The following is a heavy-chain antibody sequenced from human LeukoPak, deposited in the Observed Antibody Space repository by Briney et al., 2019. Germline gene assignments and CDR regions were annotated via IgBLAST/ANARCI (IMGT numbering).Heavy chain of an antibody. CDR2: ISGSGGST. CDR1: GFTVSSNY. Sequence: GGSLRLSCAASGFTVSSNYMSWVRQAPGKGLEWVSAISGSGGSTYYADSVKGRFTISRDNSKNTLYLQMNSLRAEDTAVYYCAKDLVAAAGTWDYWGQGTLVTVSS. CDR3: AKDLVAAAGTWDY. D-gene: IGHD6-13*01. J-gene: IGHJ4*02. V-gene: IGHV3-23*01.